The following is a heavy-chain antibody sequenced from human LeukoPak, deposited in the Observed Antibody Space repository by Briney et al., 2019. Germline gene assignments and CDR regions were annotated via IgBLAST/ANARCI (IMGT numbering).Heavy chain of an antibody. V-gene: IGHV4-59*01. CDR3: ARAVAGNDF. CDR2: IYYSGST. CDR1: GGSISSYY. D-gene: IGHD6-19*01. Sequence: SETLSLTCTVSGGSISSYYWSWIRQPPGKGLEWIGYIYYSGSTNYNPSLKSRVTISVDTSKNQFSLKLSSVTAADTAVYYCARAVAGNDFWGQGTLVTVSS. J-gene: IGHJ4*02.